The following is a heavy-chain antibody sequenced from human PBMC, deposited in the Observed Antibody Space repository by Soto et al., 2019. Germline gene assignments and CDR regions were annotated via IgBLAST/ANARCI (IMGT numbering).Heavy chain of an antibody. V-gene: IGHV1-69*12. CDR3: ARDIEGVIIGNYYCMDV. CDR1: GGTFSSYA. Sequence: QVQLVQSGAEVKKPGSSVKVSCKASGGTFSSYAISWVRQAPGQGLEWMGGIIPIFGTANYAQKFQGRVTITADESKSTAYMELSSLGSEGTAVYYCARDIEGVIIGNYYCMDVWGQGTTVTVSS. CDR2: IIPIFGTA. J-gene: IGHJ6*02. D-gene: IGHD3-10*01.